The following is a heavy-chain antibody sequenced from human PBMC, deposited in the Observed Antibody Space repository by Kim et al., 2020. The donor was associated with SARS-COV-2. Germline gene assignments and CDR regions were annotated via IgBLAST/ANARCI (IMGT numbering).Heavy chain of an antibody. D-gene: IGHD1-26*01. Sequence: GRTYYADSVKGRFTSSRDNSKNSLYLQMNSLRTEDTALYYCAKGWELLQNWGQGTLVTVSS. V-gene: IGHV3-43*01. CDR2: GRT. CDR3: AKGWELLQN. J-gene: IGHJ4*02.